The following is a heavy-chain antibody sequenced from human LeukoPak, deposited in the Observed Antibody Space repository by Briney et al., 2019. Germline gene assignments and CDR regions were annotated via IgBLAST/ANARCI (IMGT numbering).Heavy chain of an antibody. D-gene: IGHD4-17*01. CDR1: GYSISSGYY. V-gene: IGHV4-38-2*02. J-gene: IGHJ4*02. CDR3: ARDLLYAVTTFPF. CDR2: IYHSGST. Sequence: SETLSLTCIVSGYSISSGYYWVWMRQPPGKGLQWIGSIYHSGSTYYNPSLKSRVTISVDTSKNQFSLKLSSVTAADTAVYYCARDLLYAVTTFPFWGQGTLVTVSS.